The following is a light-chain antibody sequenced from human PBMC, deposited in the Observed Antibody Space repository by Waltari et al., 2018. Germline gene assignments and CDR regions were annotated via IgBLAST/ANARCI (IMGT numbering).Light chain of an antibody. CDR1: QNLLHSSNNKNY. CDR2: WAS. V-gene: IGKV4-1*01. Sequence: DIVVTQSPDSLPVSLGERATISCKSSQNLLHSSNNKNYLAWYQHNKGQPTTLLIYWASTRESGVPDRFSGSGAGTDFTLSISSLQAEDVAVYYCQQYYDPPYSFGQGTKLEIK. CDR3: QQYYDPPYS. J-gene: IGKJ2*01.